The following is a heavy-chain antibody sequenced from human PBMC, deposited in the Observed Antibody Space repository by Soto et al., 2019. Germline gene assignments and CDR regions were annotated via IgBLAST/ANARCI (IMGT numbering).Heavy chain of an antibody. Sequence: SVKVSCKASGGTFSSYAISWVRQAPGQGLEWMGGIIPIFGTASYAQKFQGRVTITADESTSTAYMELSSLRSEDTAVYYCARASTRYSSSWPYYYYYYGMDVWGQGTTVTVSS. D-gene: IGHD6-13*01. CDR1: GGTFSSYA. J-gene: IGHJ6*02. CDR2: IIPIFGTA. CDR3: ARASTRYSSSWPYYYYYYGMDV. V-gene: IGHV1-69*13.